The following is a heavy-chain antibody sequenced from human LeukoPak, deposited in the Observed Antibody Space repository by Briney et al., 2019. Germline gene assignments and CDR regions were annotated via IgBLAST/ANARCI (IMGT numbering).Heavy chain of an antibody. Sequence: GRSLRLSCAASGFTFSSYGMHWVRQAPGKGLEWVAFIRYDGSNKYYADSVKGRFTISRDNSKNTLYLQMNSLRAEDTAVYYCAKGYDFWSGYSLDYWGQGTLVTVSS. CDR1: GFTFSSYG. CDR3: AKGYDFWSGYSLDY. CDR2: IRYDGSNK. D-gene: IGHD3-3*01. J-gene: IGHJ4*02. V-gene: IGHV3-30*02.